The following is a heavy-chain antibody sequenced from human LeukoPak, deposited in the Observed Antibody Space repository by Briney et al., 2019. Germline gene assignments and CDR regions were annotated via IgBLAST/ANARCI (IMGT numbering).Heavy chain of an antibody. V-gene: IGHV4-59*01. J-gene: IGHJ5*02. CDR1: GGSISSYY. CDR3: ARGYCSGGSCYPGGNWFDP. Sequence: SETLSLTCTVSGGSISSYYWSWIRQPPGKGLEWIGYIYYSGSTNYNPSLKMRVTISIDTSNNQFSLKLNSVTAADTAVYYCARGYCSGGSCYPGGNWFDPWGQGILVTVSS. D-gene: IGHD2-15*01. CDR2: IYYSGST.